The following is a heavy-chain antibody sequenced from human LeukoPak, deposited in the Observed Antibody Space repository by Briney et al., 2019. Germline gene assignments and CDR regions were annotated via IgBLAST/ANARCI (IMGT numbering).Heavy chain of an antibody. CDR3: AREYYYDSSGYYQNWFDP. Sequence: PSETLSLTCTVSGGSISSSSYYWGWIRQPPGKGLEWIGRIYYSGSTYYNPSLKSRVTISVDTSKNQFSLKLSPVTAADTAVYYCAREYYYDSSGYYQNWFDPWGQGTLVTVSS. V-gene: IGHV4-39*02. D-gene: IGHD3-22*01. CDR2: IYYSGST. J-gene: IGHJ5*02. CDR1: GGSISSSSYY.